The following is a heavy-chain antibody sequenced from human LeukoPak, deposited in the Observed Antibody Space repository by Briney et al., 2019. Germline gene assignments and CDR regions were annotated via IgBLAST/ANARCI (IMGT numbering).Heavy chain of an antibody. J-gene: IGHJ4*02. CDR2: IRYEGSNK. V-gene: IGHV3-30*02. Sequence: PGGSLRLSCAASGFSFSSYGMHWVRQAPGKGLEGVAFIRYEGSNKYYADSVKGRFTMSRDNSKNTLYLQMNSLRAEDTAVYYCAKVPAPWVVPAAIYFDYWGQGTLVTVSS. CDR1: GFSFSSYG. D-gene: IGHD2-2*01. CDR3: AKVPAPWVVPAAIYFDY.